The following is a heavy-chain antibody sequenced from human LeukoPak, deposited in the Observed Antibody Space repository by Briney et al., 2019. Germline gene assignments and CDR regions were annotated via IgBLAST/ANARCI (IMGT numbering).Heavy chain of an antibody. D-gene: IGHD5-18*01. CDR3: ARGYSCGSDYYYRMDV. J-gene: IGHJ6*02. Sequence: ASVKVSCKASLHSFTIDAISCVRQAPGQGLEWMGWISGYNGNTKYAQKVQGRVTMTTDTSTSTAYMELRSLRSDDTAVYYCARGYSCGSDYYYRMDVWGQGTTVTVSS. V-gene: IGHV1-18*01. CDR1: LHSFTIDA. CDR2: ISGYNGNT.